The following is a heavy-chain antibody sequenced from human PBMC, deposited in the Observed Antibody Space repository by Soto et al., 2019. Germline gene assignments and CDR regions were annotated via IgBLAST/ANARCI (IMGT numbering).Heavy chain of an antibody. CDR3: AREGEYSSSSRYYYYGMDV. V-gene: IGHV4-59*01. CDR1: GGSISSYY. D-gene: IGHD6-6*01. Sequence: TLSLTCTVSGGSISSYYWSWIRQPPGKGLEWIGYIYYSGSTNYNPSLKSRVTISVDTSKNQFSLKLSSVTAADPAVYYCAREGEYSSSSRYYYYGMDVWGQGTTVTVSS. J-gene: IGHJ6*02. CDR2: IYYSGST.